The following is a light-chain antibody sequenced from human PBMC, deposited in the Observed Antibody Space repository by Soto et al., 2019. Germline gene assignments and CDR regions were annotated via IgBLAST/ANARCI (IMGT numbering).Light chain of an antibody. CDR3: QQRRNWGLT. V-gene: IGKV3-11*01. CDR2: DAS. Sequence: EIVLTQSPATLSLSPGERATLSCRASQSVSSYLAWYQQKPGQAPRLLIYDASNRATGIPARFSGSGSGTDFTLTISSLGPEDFAVYYCQQRRNWGLTFGGGTKV. J-gene: IGKJ4*01. CDR1: QSVSSY.